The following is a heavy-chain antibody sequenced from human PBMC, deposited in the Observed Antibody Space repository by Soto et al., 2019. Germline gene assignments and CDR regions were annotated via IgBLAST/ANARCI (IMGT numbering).Heavy chain of an antibody. J-gene: IGHJ3*02. CDR3: ARDPWVPGDSYGAFDI. Sequence: GGSLRLSCAASGFIFSSSWMSWVRQVPGKGLEWVANIKQDGSETYYVDSVKGRFTISRDNAKNSLYLQMNSLRAGDTAVYYCARDPWVPGDSYGAFDIWGQGTMVTVSS. CDR2: IKQDGSET. V-gene: IGHV3-7*01. D-gene: IGHD2-21*01. CDR1: GFIFSSSW.